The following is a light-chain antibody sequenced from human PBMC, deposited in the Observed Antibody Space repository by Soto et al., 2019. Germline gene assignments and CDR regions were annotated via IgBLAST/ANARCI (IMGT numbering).Light chain of an antibody. CDR3: QQYYSTPYT. V-gene: IGKV4-1*01. CDR1: QSVLYSSNNKNY. Sequence: DTVMTQSPDSLAVSLGERATINCKSSQSVLYSSNNKNYLAWYQQKPGQPPKLLIYWASTRESGVPDRFSGSGSGTDFTLTISSLQAEDVAVYYCQQYYSTPYTFGQGTKVDI. CDR2: WAS. J-gene: IGKJ2*01.